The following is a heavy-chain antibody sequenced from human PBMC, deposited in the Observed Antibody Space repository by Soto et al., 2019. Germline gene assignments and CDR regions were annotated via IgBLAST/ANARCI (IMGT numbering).Heavy chain of an antibody. Sequence: QVVESGGGLVQPGGSLRLSCAASGFAFSHYWMFWVSQAPGMGLEWVANIKEDGRERNNVDSVKGRFTISRDNAKNSLYLEINSLRSEDTAVYYCARDRGGRSGKDVWGKGTTVTVSS. CDR3: ARDRGGRSGKDV. V-gene: IGHV3-7*01. J-gene: IGHJ6*04. CDR2: IKEDGRER. CDR1: GFAFSHYW. D-gene: IGHD3-16*01.